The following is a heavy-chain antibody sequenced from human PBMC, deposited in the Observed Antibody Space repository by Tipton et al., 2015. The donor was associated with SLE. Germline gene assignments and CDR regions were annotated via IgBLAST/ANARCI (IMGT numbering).Heavy chain of an antibody. CDR1: GYTFTSFD. CDR2: MNPNSGNT. J-gene: IGHJ4*02. CDR3: ARAPPQLGFDY. D-gene: IGHD5-24*01. Sequence: QSGAEVKKPGASVKVSCKASGYTFTSFDINWVRQATGQGLEWMRWMNPNSGNTAYAQKFQGRVTMTRDTSISTAYMELSSLRSEDTAVYYCARAPPQLGFDYWGQGTLVTVSS. V-gene: IGHV1-8*01.